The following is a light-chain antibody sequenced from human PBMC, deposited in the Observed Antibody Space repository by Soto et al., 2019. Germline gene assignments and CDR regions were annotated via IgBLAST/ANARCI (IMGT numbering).Light chain of an antibody. CDR1: QGITSY. CDR2: AAS. V-gene: IGKV1-9*01. CDR3: QQSYSTPYT. Sequence: IQVTQSPSSLSASVGDRVTITCRASQGITSYLAWYQQKPGKAPKLLIYAASALQTGVSSRFSGSGYGTDFALTISNLQPEDFATYFCQQSYSTPYTFGQGTKLEIK. J-gene: IGKJ2*01.